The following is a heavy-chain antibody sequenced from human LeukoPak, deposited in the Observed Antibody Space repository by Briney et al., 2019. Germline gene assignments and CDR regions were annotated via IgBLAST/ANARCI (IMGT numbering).Heavy chain of an antibody. CDR3: ARSRGYSYGTTFLDY. V-gene: IGHV4-59*08. CDR2: IYYSGSI. D-gene: IGHD5-18*01. J-gene: IGHJ4*02. CDR1: GGSISSSNW. Sequence: SETLSLTCAVSGGSISSSNWWSWIRQPPGKGLEWIGYIYYSGSINYNPSLKSRVTISVDTSKNQFSLKLSSVTAADTAVYYCARSRGYSYGTTFLDYWGQGTLVTVSS.